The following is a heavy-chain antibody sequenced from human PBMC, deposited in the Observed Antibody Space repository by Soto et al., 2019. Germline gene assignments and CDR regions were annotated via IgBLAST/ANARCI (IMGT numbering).Heavy chain of an antibody. CDR1: GGTFSSYA. CDR3: ARGGSGDYVYYYYYGMDV. D-gene: IGHD4-17*01. Sequence: QVQLVQSGAEVKKPGSSVKVSCKASGGTFSSYAITWVRQAPGQGLEWMGGIIPIFGTANYAQKFQGRVTVTADESTTTACMELSSLRSEDTAVYYCARGGSGDYVYYYYYGMDVWGQGTTVTVSS. V-gene: IGHV1-69*12. CDR2: IIPIFGTA. J-gene: IGHJ6*02.